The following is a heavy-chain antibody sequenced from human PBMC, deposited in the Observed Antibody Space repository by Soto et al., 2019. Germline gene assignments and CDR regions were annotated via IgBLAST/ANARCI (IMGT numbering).Heavy chain of an antibody. CDR3: ARAGSYDSSGYYQNWFDP. Sequence: ASVKVSCKASGGTFSSYAISWVRQAPGQGLEWMGGIIPIFGTANYAQKFQGRVTITADESTSTAYMELSSLRSEDTAVYYCARAGSYDSSGYYQNWFDPWGQGTLVTVS. CDR1: GGTFSSYA. J-gene: IGHJ5*02. V-gene: IGHV1-69*13. CDR2: IIPIFGTA. D-gene: IGHD3-22*01.